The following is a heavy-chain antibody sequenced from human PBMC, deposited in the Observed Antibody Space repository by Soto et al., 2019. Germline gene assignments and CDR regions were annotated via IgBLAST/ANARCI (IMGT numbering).Heavy chain of an antibody. CDR1: GGSISSYY. Sequence: QVQLQESGPGLVKPSETLSLTCTVSGGSISSYYWSWIRQPPGKGLEWIGYIFYSGSTNYNPSLRSRVISSVDTSKTQFSLKLSSVTAADTAVYYCARRWRTSFDFWGQGTLVTVSS. CDR3: ARRWRTSFDF. V-gene: IGHV4-59*01. D-gene: IGHD6-13*01. CDR2: IFYSGST. J-gene: IGHJ4*02.